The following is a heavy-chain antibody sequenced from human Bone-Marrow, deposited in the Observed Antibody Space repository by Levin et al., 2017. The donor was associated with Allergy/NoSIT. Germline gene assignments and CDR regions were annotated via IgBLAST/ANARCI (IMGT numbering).Heavy chain of an antibody. CDR1: GYTFTSFG. Sequence: ASVKVSCRASGYTFTSFGISWVRQAPGQGLEWMGGISVYNVDTKYAENFQGRVTMTTDTSPTTAYMELGSLRSDAPAIYYCASDHSPFTLVQGISGYYYYLDVWGKGTTVTVSS. V-gene: IGHV1-18*01. D-gene: IGHD3-10*01. J-gene: IGHJ6*03. CDR2: ISVYNVDT. CDR3: ASDHSPFTLVQGISGYYYYLDV.